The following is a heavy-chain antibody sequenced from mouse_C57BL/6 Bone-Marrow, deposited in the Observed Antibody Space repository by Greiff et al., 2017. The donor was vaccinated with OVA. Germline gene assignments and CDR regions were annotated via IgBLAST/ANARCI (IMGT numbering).Heavy chain of an antibody. CDR1: GFNIKDAY. CDR2: IDPENGDT. V-gene: IGHV14-4*01. J-gene: IGHJ4*01. Sequence: EVMLVESGAELVRPGASVKLSCTASGFNIKDAYMHWVKQRPEQGLEWIGWIDPENGDTEYASKFQGKATITADTSSNTAYLQLSSLTSEDTAVYYCTTHYDGYYRDYWGQGTSVTVSS. D-gene: IGHD2-3*01. CDR3: TTHYDGYYRDY.